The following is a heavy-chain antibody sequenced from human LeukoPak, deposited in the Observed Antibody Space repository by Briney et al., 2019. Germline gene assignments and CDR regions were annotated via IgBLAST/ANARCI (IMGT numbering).Heavy chain of an antibody. J-gene: IGHJ4*02. CDR2: ISGSGGST. CDR3: AKDLKGYCSGGSCSTVDY. CDR1: GFTFSSYA. Sequence: GGSLRLSCAASGFTFSSYAMSWVRQAPGKGLEWVSAISGSGGSTYYADSVKGRFTISRDNSKNTLYLQMNSLRAEDTTVYYCAKDLKGYCSGGSCSTVDYWGQGTLVTVTS. D-gene: IGHD2-15*01. V-gene: IGHV3-23*01.